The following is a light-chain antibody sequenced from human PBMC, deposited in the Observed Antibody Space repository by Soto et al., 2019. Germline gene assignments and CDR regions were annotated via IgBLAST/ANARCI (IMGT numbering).Light chain of an antibody. CDR3: QQYGSSPKIT. J-gene: IGKJ5*01. CDR2: GAS. V-gene: IGKV3-20*01. Sequence: EIVLTQSPGTLSLSPGERATLSCRARQSGSSSYLAWYQQKPGQAPRLLIYGASSRATGIPDRFSGSGSGTDFTLTISRLEPEDFAVYYCQQYGSSPKITFGQGTRLEIK. CDR1: QSGSSSY.